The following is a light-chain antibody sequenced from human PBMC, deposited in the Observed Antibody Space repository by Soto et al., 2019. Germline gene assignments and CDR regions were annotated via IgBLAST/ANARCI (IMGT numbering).Light chain of an antibody. CDR2: DAS. CDR3: QQFHYWWT. J-gene: IGKJ1*01. V-gene: IGKV3-15*01. CDR1: QSVSSY. Sequence: EIVLTQSPATLSLSPGERATLSCRASQSVSSYLAWYQQKPGQVPRLLIYDASTRATGIPARFSGSGFGTEFTLTISSLQSEDFAFYYCQQFHYWWTFGQGTKGDIK.